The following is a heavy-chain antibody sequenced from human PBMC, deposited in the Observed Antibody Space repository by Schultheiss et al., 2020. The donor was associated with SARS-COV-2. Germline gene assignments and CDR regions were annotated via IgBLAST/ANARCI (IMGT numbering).Heavy chain of an antibody. V-gene: IGHV3-30*18. Sequence: GGSLRLSCEASGFTFRSYGMHWVRQAPGKWLEWVAVISYDGSNKYYADSVKGRFTISRDNSKNTLYLQMNSLRAEDTAVYYCAKVPIARGWVDYGMDVWGQGTTVTVSS. CDR2: ISYDGSNK. J-gene: IGHJ6*02. CDR3: AKVPIARGWVDYGMDV. CDR1: GFTFRSYG. D-gene: IGHD6-19*01.